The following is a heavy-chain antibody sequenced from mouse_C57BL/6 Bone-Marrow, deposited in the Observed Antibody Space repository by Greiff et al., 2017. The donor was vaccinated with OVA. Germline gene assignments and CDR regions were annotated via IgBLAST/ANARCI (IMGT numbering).Heavy chain of an antibody. CDR2: ISSGGDYI. CDR1: GFTFSSYA. CDR3: TRGYYDYEGFDY. V-gene: IGHV5-9-1*02. Sequence: VKLMESGEGLVKPGGSLKLSCAASGFTFSSYAMSWVRQTPEKRLEWVAYISSGGDYIYYADTVKGRFTSSRDNARNTLYLQMSSLKSEDTAMYYCTRGYYDYEGFDYWGQGTTLTVSS. J-gene: IGHJ2*01. D-gene: IGHD2-4*01.